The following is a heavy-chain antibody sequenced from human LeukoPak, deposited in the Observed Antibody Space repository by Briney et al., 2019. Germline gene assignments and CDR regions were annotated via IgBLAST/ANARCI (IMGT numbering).Heavy chain of an antibody. CDR3: ATETKTYYSGSGSYAETNWFDP. J-gene: IGHJ5*02. CDR1: GGSISSYY. CDR2: IYTSGST. D-gene: IGHD3-10*01. Sequence: SETLSLTCTVSGGSISSYYWSWIRQPAGKGLEWIGRIYTSGSTNYNPSLKSRVTMSVDTSKDQFSLKLSSVTAADTAVYFCATETKTYYSGSGSYAETNWFDPWGQGTLVTVSS. V-gene: IGHV4-4*07.